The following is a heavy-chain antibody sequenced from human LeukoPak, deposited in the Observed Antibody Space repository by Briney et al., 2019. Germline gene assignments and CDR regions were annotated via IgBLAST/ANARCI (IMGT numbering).Heavy chain of an antibody. CDR1: GFTFDDYA. D-gene: IGHD2/OR15-2a*01. J-gene: IGHJ4*02. CDR3: AKAAPDTTYFDY. Sequence: PGRSLRLSCAASGFTFDDYAMHWVRQAPGKGLEWVSGISWNSGSIGYADSVKGRFTISRDNSKNTLYPQMNSLRAVDTAVYYCAKAAPDTTYFDYWGQGTLVTVSS. V-gene: IGHV3-9*01. CDR2: ISWNSGSI.